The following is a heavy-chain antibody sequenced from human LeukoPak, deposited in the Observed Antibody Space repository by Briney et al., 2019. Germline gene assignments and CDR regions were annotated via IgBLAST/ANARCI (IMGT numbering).Heavy chain of an antibody. CDR2: IYYSGSS. Sequence: PSETLSLTCAVYGGSFSGYYWSWIRQPPGKGLEWIGYIYYSGSSYYNPSLKGRVIISVDTSKNQFSLNLKSVTAADTAVYYCARERQVVYYFDNWGQGTLVTVSS. V-gene: IGHV4-34*09. J-gene: IGHJ4*02. D-gene: IGHD2-15*01. CDR1: GGSFSGYY. CDR3: ARERQVVYYFDN.